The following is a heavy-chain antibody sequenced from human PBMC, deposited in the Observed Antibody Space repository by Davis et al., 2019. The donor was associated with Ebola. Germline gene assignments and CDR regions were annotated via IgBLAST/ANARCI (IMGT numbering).Heavy chain of an antibody. CDR3: ARPATVTARGDFDY. J-gene: IGHJ4*02. D-gene: IGHD4-17*01. Sequence: SVKVSCKASGGTFRSNTFSWVRQAPGQGLEWMGRIIPIPGIATYAQKFQGRVTITADESTSTAYMELSSLRSEDTAVYYCARPATVTARGDFDYWGQGTLVTVSS. CDR1: GGTFRSNT. V-gene: IGHV1-69*02. CDR2: IIPIPGIA.